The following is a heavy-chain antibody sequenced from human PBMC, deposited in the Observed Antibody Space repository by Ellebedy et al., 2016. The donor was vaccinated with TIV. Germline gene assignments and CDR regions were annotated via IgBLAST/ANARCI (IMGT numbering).Heavy chain of an antibody. CDR2: ISSSSSSI. J-gene: IGHJ4*02. Sequence: GESLKISCVASGFIFSNYNMNWVRQAPGKGLEWVSYISSSSSSIYYADSVKGRFTISRDNAKNSLYLQMNSLRAEDTAVYYCVRDLHWSYFDWGQGTLVTVSS. D-gene: IGHD1-26*01. CDR1: GFIFSNYN. V-gene: IGHV3-48*04. CDR3: VRDLHWSYFD.